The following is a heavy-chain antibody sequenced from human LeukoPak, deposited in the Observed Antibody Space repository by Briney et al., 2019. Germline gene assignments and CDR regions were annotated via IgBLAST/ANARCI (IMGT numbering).Heavy chain of an antibody. CDR3: ASWPGGWYGEDS. D-gene: IGHD6-19*01. CDR1: GFTVSSNF. Sequence: GGSLRLSCAASGFTVSSNFMSWVRQAPGKGLEWVSVIYDGGSTYYADSVKGRFTISRDTSKNTLYLQMNSLRAEDTAVYYCASWPGGWYGEDSWGQGTLVTVSS. J-gene: IGHJ4*02. V-gene: IGHV3-53*01. CDR2: IYDGGST.